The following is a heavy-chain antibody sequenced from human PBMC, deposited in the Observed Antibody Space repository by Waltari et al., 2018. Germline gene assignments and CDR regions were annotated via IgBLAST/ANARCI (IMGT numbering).Heavy chain of an antibody. V-gene: IGHV4-39*01. CDR1: GGSISSTSYY. D-gene: IGHD2-15*01. J-gene: IGHJ4*02. CDR2: FSYNGNT. Sequence: QLQLQESGPGLVKPSETLSLTCSVSGGSISSTSYYWGRIRQPPGQGLEWIGSFSYNGNTYYNPSLKSRVTISVDTSKNQFSLQLTSVTAADTAMYYCARPGRVGGGSLMGLDYWGQGTLVTVSS. CDR3: ARPGRVGGGSLMGLDY.